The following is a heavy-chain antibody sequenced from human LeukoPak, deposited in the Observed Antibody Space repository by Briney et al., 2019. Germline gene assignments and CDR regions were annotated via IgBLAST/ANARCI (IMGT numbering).Heavy chain of an antibody. V-gene: IGHV3-53*01. Sequence: GGSLRLSCAASGFTVSSNYMSWVRQAPGKGLEWVSVIYSGGSTYYADSVKGRFTISRDNSKNTLYLQMNSLRAEDTAVCYCARGATPGSIENWGQGTLVTVSS. CDR2: IYSGGST. CDR3: ARGATPGSIEN. CDR1: GFTVSSNY. D-gene: IGHD3-10*01. J-gene: IGHJ4*02.